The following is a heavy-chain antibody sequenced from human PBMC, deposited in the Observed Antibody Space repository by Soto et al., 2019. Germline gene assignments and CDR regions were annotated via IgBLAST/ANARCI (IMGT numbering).Heavy chain of an antibody. CDR1: GFTFSDYF. Sequence: QVQLVESGGGLVKPGGSLRLACAASGFTFSDYFMSWVRQAPGKGLEWVSFISLGDSYKKTADSVKGRFTISRDNAKNSLYLQTNSLRAEDTALYYCVRESRTDEDGYDARGYYFDYWGQGTLVTVSS. V-gene: IGHV3-11*06. CDR2: ISLGDSYK. J-gene: IGHJ4*02. D-gene: IGHD5-18*01. CDR3: VRESRTDEDGYDARGYYFDY.